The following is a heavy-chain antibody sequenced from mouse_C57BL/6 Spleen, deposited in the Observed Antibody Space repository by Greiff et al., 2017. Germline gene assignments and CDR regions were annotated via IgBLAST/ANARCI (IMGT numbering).Heavy chain of an antibody. CDR3: ARSDGNYEDFDY. Sequence: QVQLQQPGAELVRPGSSVKLSCKASGYTFTSYWLHWVKQRPIQGLEWIGNIDPSDSETNYNQTFQDKATLTVDKSSSTAYMQLISLTSEDSAVYYYARSDGNYEDFDYWGQGTTLTVSS. CDR2: IDPSDSET. V-gene: IGHV1-52*01. J-gene: IGHJ2*01. CDR1: GYTFTSYW. D-gene: IGHD2-1*01.